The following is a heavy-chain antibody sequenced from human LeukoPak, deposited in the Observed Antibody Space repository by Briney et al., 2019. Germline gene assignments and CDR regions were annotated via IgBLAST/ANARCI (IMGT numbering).Heavy chain of an antibody. CDR2: IYTSGST. J-gene: IGHJ5*02. Sequence: SETLSLTCTVSGGSISSYYRSWIRQPAGKELEWIGRIYTSGSTNYNPSLKSRVTMSVDTSKNQFSLKLSSVTAADTAVYYCARDVGIAARPAVNWFDPWGQGTLVTVSS. D-gene: IGHD6-6*01. CDR1: GGSISSYY. CDR3: ARDVGIAARPAVNWFDP. V-gene: IGHV4-4*07.